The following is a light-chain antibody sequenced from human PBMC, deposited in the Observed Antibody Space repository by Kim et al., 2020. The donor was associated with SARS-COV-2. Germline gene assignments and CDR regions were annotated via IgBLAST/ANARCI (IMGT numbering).Light chain of an antibody. V-gene: IGKV2-30*01. CDR1: QSLVYGDGNTY. Sequence: SASICCRSSQSLVYGDGNTYLNWFHQRPGQSPRRLIYKVSNRDSGVPDRFSGSGSGTDFTLQISRVEAEDVGVYYCMQGTHWPFTFGPGTKVDIK. CDR2: KVS. CDR3: MQGTHWPFT. J-gene: IGKJ3*01.